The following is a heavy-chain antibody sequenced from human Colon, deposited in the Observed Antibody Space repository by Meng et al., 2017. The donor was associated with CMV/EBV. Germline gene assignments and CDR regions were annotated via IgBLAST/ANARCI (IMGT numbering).Heavy chain of an antibody. J-gene: IGHJ4*02. Sequence: ETLSLTCTVSGDSIRGFYWNWIRQSPGKGLEWIGYVYNSESTNYNPSLKSRVTISGDTSKNQISLRLTSVTAADTAVYFCARDPAGMVMHNARGYFDSWGQGTLVTVSS. CDR2: VYNSEST. V-gene: IGHV4-59*01. CDR3: ARDPAGMVMHNARGYFDS. CDR1: GDSIRGFY. D-gene: IGHD2-8*01.